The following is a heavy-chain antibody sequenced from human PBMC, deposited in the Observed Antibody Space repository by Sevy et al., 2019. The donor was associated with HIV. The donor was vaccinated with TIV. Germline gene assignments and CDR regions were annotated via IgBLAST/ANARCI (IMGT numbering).Heavy chain of an antibody. D-gene: IGHD2-2*02. J-gene: IGHJ6*02. CDR2: ISSSGSTI. CDR3: ASDLTVVVPAAILQGYYYYGMDV. V-gene: IGHV3-11*01. Sequence: GGSLRLSCAASGFTFSDYYMSWIRQAPGKGLEWVSYISSSGSTIYYADSVKGRFTISRDNAKNSLYLHMNGLRAEDTAVYYCASDLTVVVPAAILQGYYYYGMDVWGQGTTVTVSS. CDR1: GFTFSDYY.